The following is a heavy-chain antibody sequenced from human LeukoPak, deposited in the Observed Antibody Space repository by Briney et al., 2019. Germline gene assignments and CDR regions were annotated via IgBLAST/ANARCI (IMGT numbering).Heavy chain of an antibody. CDR2: FYSGGDT. V-gene: IGHV3-53*01. CDR3: ARAAYDNSGYLTL. D-gene: IGHD3-22*01. J-gene: IGHJ4*02. Sequence: PGGSLRLSCAVSGFTVSSNHMSWVRQAPGKGLEWVSVFYSGGDTHYADSVKGRFTISRDSSRNTLYLQMNSLRAEDTAVYYCARAAYDNSGYLTLWGQGTLVTVSS. CDR1: GFTVSSNH.